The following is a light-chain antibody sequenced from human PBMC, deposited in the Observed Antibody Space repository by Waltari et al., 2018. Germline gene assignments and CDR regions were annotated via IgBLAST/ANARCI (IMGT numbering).Light chain of an antibody. CDR2: KVS. J-gene: IGKJ2*01. V-gene: IGKV2-30*01. CDR3: QQYNKWPPYT. CDR1: QGLVYSDGNTY. Sequence: DVVMTQSPLSLPVTLGQPASISCRSTQGLVYSDGNTYLNWFQQRPGQSPRRLIYKVSDRDSGVPDRFSGSGSGTDFTLKISRVEAEDVGIYYCQQYNKWPPYTFGQGTKLEIK.